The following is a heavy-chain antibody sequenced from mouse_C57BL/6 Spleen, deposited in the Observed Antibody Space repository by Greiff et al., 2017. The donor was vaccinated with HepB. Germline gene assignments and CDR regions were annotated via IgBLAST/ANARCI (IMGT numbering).Heavy chain of an antibody. CDR3: ARDDYYN. CDR2: ISSGGSYT. J-gene: IGHJ2*01. V-gene: IGHV5-6*01. D-gene: IGHD2-3*01. CDR1: GFTFSSYG. Sequence: EVMLVESGGDLVKPGGSLKLSCAASGFTFSSYGMSWVRQTPDKRLEWVATISSGGSYTYYPDSVKGRFTISRDNAKNTLYLQMSSLKSEDTAMYYCARDDYYNWGQGTTLTVSS.